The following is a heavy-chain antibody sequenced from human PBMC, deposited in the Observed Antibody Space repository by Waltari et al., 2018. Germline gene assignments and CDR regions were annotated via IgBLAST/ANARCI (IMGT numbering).Heavy chain of an antibody. CDR3: ASRYNWNYVLDH. D-gene: IGHD1-7*01. CDR1: GFTFSSYA. Sequence: EVQLLESGGGLVQPGGSLRLSCAASGFTFSSYAMSWVRQAPGKGLEWVSVIYSGGSTYYADSVKGRFTISRDNSKNTLYLQMNSLRAEDTAVYYCASRYNWNYVLDHWGQGTLVTVSS. V-gene: IGHV3-23*03. J-gene: IGHJ4*02. CDR2: IYSGGST.